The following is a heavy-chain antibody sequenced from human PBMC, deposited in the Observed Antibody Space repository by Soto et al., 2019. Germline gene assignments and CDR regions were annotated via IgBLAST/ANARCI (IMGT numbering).Heavy chain of an antibody. Sequence: PSETLSLTCAVSGGSISSSNWWSWVRQPPGKGLEWIGEIYHSGSTNYNPSLKSRVTISVDKSKNQFSLKLSSVTAADTAVYYCASRPDSSRKNWFDPWGQGTLVTVSS. J-gene: IGHJ5*02. CDR2: IYHSGST. CDR1: GGSISSSNW. D-gene: IGHD6-13*01. V-gene: IGHV4-4*02. CDR3: ASRPDSSRKNWFDP.